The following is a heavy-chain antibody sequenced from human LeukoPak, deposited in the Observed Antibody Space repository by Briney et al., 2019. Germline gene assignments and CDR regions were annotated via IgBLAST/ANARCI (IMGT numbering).Heavy chain of an antibody. J-gene: IGHJ4*02. D-gene: IGHD3-22*01. Sequence: GASVKVSCKASGYTFTSYDINWVRQATGQGLEWMGWMNPNSGNTGYAQKFQGRVTMTRGTSTSTVYMELSSLRSEDTAVYYCAREFRSGYYYWGQGTLVTVSS. CDR1: GYTFTSYD. CDR3: AREFRSGYYY. CDR2: MNPNSGNT. V-gene: IGHV1-8*01.